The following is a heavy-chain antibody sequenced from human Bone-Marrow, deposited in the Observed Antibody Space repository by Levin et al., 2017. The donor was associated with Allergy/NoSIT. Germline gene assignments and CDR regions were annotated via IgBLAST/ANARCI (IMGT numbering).Heavy chain of an antibody. V-gene: IGHV5-51*01. J-gene: IGHJ5*01. CDR1: GYNFAIYW. CDR3: ARRGYSGYDGAWFDS. D-gene: IGHD5-12*01. Sequence: KVSCKVSGYNFAIYWLGWLRQMPGKDLEWLGIIYPGDSDTRYSLAFQGQFTMSVDKSINTAYLQWSSLKASDTAVYYCARRGYSGYDGAWFDSWGQGTLVSVSS. CDR2: IYPGDSDT.